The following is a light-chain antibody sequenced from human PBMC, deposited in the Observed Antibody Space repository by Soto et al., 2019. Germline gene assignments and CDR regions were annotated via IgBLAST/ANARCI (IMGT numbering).Light chain of an antibody. CDR2: EDS. CDR3: QVWDSATDHYV. V-gene: IGLV3-21*02. J-gene: IGLJ1*01. Sequence: SYVLTQPPSVSVAPGQTASITCGGNNFGRKSVHWYQQKPGQAPVLVVFEDSDRPSGIPDRFFGSNSGNTATLTISRVEAGDEADYYCQVWDSATDHYVFGTGTKVTVL. CDR1: NFGRKS.